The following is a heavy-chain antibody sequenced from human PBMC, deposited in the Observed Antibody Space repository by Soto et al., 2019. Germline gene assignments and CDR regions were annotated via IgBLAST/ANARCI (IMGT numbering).Heavy chain of an antibody. V-gene: IGHV3-48*03. D-gene: IGHD3-10*01. CDR2: ISSSGSTI. CDR3: ARGATRYYYGSGSNPPDV. Sequence: SLRLSCAASGFTFSSYEMNWVRQAPGKGLEWVSYISSSGSTIYYADSVKGRFTISRDNAKNSLYLQMNSLRAEDTAVYYCARGATRYYYGSGSNPPDVWGQGTTVTASS. J-gene: IGHJ6*02. CDR1: GFTFSSYE.